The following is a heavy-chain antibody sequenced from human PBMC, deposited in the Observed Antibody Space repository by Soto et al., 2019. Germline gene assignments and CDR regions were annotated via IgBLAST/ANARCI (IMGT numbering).Heavy chain of an antibody. V-gene: IGHV4-30-2*01. CDR3: ARGGHCSGGSCYSSYYYYGMDV. Sequence: SEPLCLTCTVSGGSIISGCGCWSWIRQQPGKGLEWIGYIYHSGSTYYNPSLKSRVTISVDRSKNQFSLKLSSVTAADTAVYYCARGGHCSGGSCYSSYYYYGMDVWGQGTTVTVSS. D-gene: IGHD2-15*01. CDR2: IYHSGST. J-gene: IGHJ6*02. CDR1: GGSIISGCGC.